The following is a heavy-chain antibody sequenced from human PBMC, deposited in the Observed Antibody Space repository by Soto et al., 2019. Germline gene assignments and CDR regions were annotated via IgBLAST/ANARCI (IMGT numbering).Heavy chain of an antibody. CDR1: GGSFSGYY. V-gene: IGHV4-34*01. J-gene: IGHJ4*02. CDR2: INHSGST. Sequence: SETLSLTCAVYGGSFSGYYWTWIRQPPGTGLEWIGEINHSGSTNYNPSLKSRVTISVDTSKNQFSLKLTSVTAADTAVYYCARESFYDSGGFHGFDYWGQGTLVPVSS. D-gene: IGHD3-22*01. CDR3: ARESFYDSGGFHGFDY.